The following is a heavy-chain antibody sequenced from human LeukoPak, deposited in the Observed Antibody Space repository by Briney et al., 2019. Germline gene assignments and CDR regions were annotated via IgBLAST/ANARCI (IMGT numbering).Heavy chain of an antibody. J-gene: IGHJ4*02. V-gene: IGHV3-30*03. CDR3: AVGLNKYDFWSGYGY. CDR2: ISYDGSNK. Sequence: AGRSLRLSCAASGFTFSSYGMHWVRQAPGKGLEWVAVISYDGSNKYYADSVKGRFTISRDNSKNTLYLQMNSLRAEDTAVYYCAVGLNKYDFWSGYGYWGQGTLVTVSS. D-gene: IGHD3-3*01. CDR1: GFTFSSYG.